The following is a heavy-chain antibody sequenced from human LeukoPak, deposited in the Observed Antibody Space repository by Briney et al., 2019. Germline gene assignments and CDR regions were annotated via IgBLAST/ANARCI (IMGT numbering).Heavy chain of an antibody. D-gene: IGHD2-21*02. V-gene: IGHV4-34*01. Sequence: SGTLPLMCSVYGGSFSDYFWGWIRQPPGKGLEWIGEIDDGGNTNYNPSLMSRVIVAMEKSKKQFSLVMRSVTAADTAVYYCARFSKITWGDWGDAFDVWGQGATVIVSS. CDR3: ARFSKITWGDWGDAFDV. J-gene: IGHJ3*01. CDR2: IDDGGNT. CDR1: GGSFSDYF.